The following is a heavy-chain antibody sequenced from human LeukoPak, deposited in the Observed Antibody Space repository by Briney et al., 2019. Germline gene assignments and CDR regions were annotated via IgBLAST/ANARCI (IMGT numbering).Heavy chain of an antibody. CDR2: IYYSGST. CDR3: ARDQQWLFPDGLGMDV. Sequence: SETLSLTCTVSGGSISSSSYYWGWIRQPPGKGLEWIGSIYYSGSTYYNPSLKSRVTISVDTSKNQFSLKLSSVTAADTAVYYCARDQQWLFPDGLGMDVWGQGTTVTVSS. CDR1: GGSISSSSYY. D-gene: IGHD6-19*01. V-gene: IGHV4-39*07. J-gene: IGHJ6*02.